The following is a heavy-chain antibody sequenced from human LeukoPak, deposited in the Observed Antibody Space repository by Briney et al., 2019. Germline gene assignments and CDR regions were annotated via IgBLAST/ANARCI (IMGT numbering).Heavy chain of an antibody. CDR1: GYTFTSYD. D-gene: IGHD3-3*01. CDR2: MNPNSGNT. V-gene: IGHV1-8*01. CDR3: ARAPYDFWSGYRFRARTRFDP. Sequence: ASVKVSCKASGYTFTSYDINWVRQATGQGLGWMGWMNPNSGNTGYAQKFQGRVTMTRNTSISTAYMELSSLRSEDTAVYYCARAPYDFWSGYRFRARTRFDPWGQGTLVTVSS. J-gene: IGHJ5*02.